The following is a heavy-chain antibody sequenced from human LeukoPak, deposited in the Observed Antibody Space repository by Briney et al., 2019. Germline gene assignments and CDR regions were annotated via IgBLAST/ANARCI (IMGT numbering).Heavy chain of an antibody. CDR2: IKQDGSEK. CDR1: GFTFSSYW. D-gene: IGHD4-23*01. CDR3: ARGYFTVVTSYWYFDL. Sequence: GGSLRLSCAASGFTFSSYWMSWVRQAPGKGLEGVANIKQDGSEKYYVDSVKGRFTISRDNAKNSLYLQMNSLRAEDTAVYYCARGYFTVVTSYWYFDLWGRGTLVTVSS. J-gene: IGHJ2*01. V-gene: IGHV3-7*03.